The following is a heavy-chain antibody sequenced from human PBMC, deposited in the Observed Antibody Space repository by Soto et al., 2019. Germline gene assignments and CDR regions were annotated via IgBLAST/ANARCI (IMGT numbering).Heavy chain of an antibody. CDR1: GFTFVDYA. Sequence: GGSLRLSCTASGFTFVDYAMSWFLQAPWKGLEWVGFIRSKAYGGTTHYAASVKGRFTISRDDSKSIAYLQMNSLKTEDTAVYYCSTNYYDCSGYDNWFDPWGQGTLVTVSS. J-gene: IGHJ5*02. D-gene: IGHD3-22*01. CDR3: STNYYDCSGYDNWFDP. CDR2: IRSKAYGGTT. V-gene: IGHV3-49*03.